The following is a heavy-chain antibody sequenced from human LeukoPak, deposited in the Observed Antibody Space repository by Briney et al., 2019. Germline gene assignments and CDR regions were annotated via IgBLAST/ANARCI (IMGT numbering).Heavy chain of an antibody. CDR2: IYNGGST. V-gene: IGHV3-66*01. Sequence: GGSLRLSRAASGFSVSSNYMAWVRQAPGKGLEWVSVIYNGGSTKYGDSVKDRFTISRDNSKNTLHLQRNSMRSEDAALYYCARASRWMAFGDWGQGALVTV. CDR3: ARASRWMAFGD. J-gene: IGHJ4*02. CDR1: GFSVSSNY. D-gene: IGHD4-23*01.